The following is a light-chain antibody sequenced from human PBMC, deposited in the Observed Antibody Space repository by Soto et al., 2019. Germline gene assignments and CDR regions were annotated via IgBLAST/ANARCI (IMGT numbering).Light chain of an antibody. Sequence: QSVLTQAASGSGAPGASITFPCTGNSREFGSYNDASWYQQHPGKAPKLIIYEVTKRPSGVSDRFSGSKSGNTASLTISGLQAEDEADYHCCSRGGTSPTYVFGTRTKVTVL. V-gene: IGLV2-23*02. J-gene: IGLJ1*01. CDR2: EVT. CDR1: SREFGSYND. CDR3: CSRGGTSPTYV.